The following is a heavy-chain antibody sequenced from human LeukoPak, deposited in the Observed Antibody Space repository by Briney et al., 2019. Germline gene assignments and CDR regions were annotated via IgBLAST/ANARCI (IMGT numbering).Heavy chain of an antibody. Sequence: TSETLSLTCTVSGGSISSSSYYWGWIRQPPGKGLEWLVSIYYSGSTYYNPSLKSRVTISVNTYKNKFSLKLSSVTAADTAVYYCARFYDSSGYLNYWGQGTLVTVSS. J-gene: IGHJ4*02. CDR2: IYYSGST. CDR1: GGSISSSSYY. D-gene: IGHD3-22*01. CDR3: ARFYDSSGYLNY. V-gene: IGHV4-39*01.